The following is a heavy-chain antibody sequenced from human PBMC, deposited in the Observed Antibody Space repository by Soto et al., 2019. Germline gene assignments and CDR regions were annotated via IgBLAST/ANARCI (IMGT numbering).Heavy chain of an antibody. V-gene: IGHV1-69*01. CDR2: STPMFGTP. CDR1: GGTFRSYT. CDR3: ARDGTLYDSRAYYYLY. J-gene: IGHJ4*02. Sequence: QVQLVQSGDEVKRPGSSVKVSCKASGGTFRSYTITWVRQAPGQGLEWMGGSTPMFGTPNYAQNFRGRVTITADEYTSTAYMELYNLRSEDTAMYFCARDGTLYDSRAYYYLYWGQGTLVTVSS. D-gene: IGHD3-22*01.